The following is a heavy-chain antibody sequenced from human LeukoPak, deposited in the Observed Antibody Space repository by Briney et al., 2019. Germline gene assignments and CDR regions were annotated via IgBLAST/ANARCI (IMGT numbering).Heavy chain of an antibody. CDR3: ATALQRGYSYGYPLWDY. J-gene: IGHJ4*02. CDR1: GGSISSSSYY. Sequence: SETLCLTCTVSGGSISSSSYYWGWIRQPPGKGLEWIGSIYYSGSTYYNPSLKSLVTIFVDTSKNQFSLKLSSVTAADTAVYYCATALQRGYSYGYPLWDYWGQGTLVTVSS. D-gene: IGHD5-18*01. V-gene: IGHV4-39*01. CDR2: IYYSGST.